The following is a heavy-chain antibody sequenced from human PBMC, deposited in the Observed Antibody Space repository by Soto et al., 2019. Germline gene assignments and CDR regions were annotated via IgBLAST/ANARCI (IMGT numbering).Heavy chain of an antibody. D-gene: IGHD6-19*01. CDR2: ISGSGGST. CDR1: GFTFSRYA. V-gene: IGHV3-23*01. Sequence: EVQLLESGGGLVQPGGSLRLSCAASGFTFSRYAMSWVRQAPGKGLEWVSAISGSGGSTYYAESVKGRFTISRDHSKNTLYLQMNSLGAEDAAVYCCAKEVGQWLAFYCYYSRGVWGKGTTVTVSS. CDR3: AKEVGQWLAFYCYYSRGV. J-gene: IGHJ6*03.